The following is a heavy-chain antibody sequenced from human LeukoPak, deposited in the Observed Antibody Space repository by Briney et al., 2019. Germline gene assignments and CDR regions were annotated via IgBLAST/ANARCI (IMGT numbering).Heavy chain of an antibody. CDR1: GGSFSGYY. CDR2: INHSGST. D-gene: IGHD6-13*01. CDR3: AREGYRSSWYHYAFDI. Sequence: SETLSLTCAVYGGSFSGYYWSWIRQPPGKGLEWIGEINHSGSTNYNPSLKSRVTISVDTSKNQFSLKLSSVTAADTAVYYCAREGYRSSWYHYAFDIWGQGTMVTVSS. V-gene: IGHV4-34*01. J-gene: IGHJ3*02.